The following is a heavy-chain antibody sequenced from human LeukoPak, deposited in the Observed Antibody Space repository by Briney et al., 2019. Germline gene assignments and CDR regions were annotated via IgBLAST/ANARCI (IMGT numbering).Heavy chain of an antibody. CDR1: GYTFTSYG. J-gene: IGHJ4*02. CDR2: INPDSGGT. D-gene: IGHD1-26*01. CDR3: ASRGGRDFDY. V-gene: IGHV1-2*06. Sequence: ASVKVSCKASGYTFTSYGISWVRQAPGQGLEWMGRINPDSGGTNYAQKFQGRVTMTRDTSISTAYMELSRLRSDDTAMYYCASRGGRDFDYWGQGTLVTVSS.